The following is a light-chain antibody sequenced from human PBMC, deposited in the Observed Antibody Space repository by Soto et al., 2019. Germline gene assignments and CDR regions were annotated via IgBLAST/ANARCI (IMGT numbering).Light chain of an antibody. CDR1: SSDIGSYKH. V-gene: IGLV2-14*03. CDR3: SSYASSRSYD. CDR2: EVS. J-gene: IGLJ1*01. Sequence: QSVLTQPVSVSGSPGQSVTISCTGTSSDIGSYKHVSWYQQYPGKAPKLMIYEVSDRPSGVSNRFSGSKSGNTASLTISGLQAEDEADYYCSSYASSRSYDFGTGTKVTVL.